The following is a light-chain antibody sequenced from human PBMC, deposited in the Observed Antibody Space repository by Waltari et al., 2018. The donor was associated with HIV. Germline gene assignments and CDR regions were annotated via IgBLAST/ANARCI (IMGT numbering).Light chain of an antibody. CDR3: AVWDDNVNGL. CDR2: SNN. V-gene: IGLV1-44*01. Sequence: QSVLTQPPSVSGTPGQRVTISCSGRRSNIGSNDVTWYQQLPGTAPKLLIYSNNQRPSGVPDRFSGSQPGTSASLAIIGLQSEDGADYYCAVWDDNVNGLFGGGTKLTVL. CDR1: RSNIGSND. J-gene: IGLJ2*01.